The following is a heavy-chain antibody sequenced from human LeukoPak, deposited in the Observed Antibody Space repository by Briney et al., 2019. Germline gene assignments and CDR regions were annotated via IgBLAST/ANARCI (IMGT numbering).Heavy chain of an antibody. J-gene: IGHJ4*02. CDR1: GFTFSSYA. CDR2: ISGSGGST. Sequence: GGSLRLSCAASGFTFSSYAMSWVRQAPGEGLEWVSAISGSGGSTYYADSVKGRFTISRDNSKNTLYLQMNSLRAEDTAVYYCAKDLEVMIRKGRGYYFDYWGQGTLVTVSS. D-gene: IGHD2-21*01. V-gene: IGHV3-23*01. CDR3: AKDLEVMIRKGRGYYFDY.